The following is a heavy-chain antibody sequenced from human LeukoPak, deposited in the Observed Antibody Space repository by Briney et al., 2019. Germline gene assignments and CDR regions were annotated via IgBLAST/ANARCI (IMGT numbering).Heavy chain of an antibody. Sequence: GSLRLSCATSGFTFSNAWMNWVRQAPGKGLEWVGRIKSRTDGGTTDYAAAVKGRFTISRDDSENTAYLQMNSLKIEDTAVYYCGTHPTSGFWGQGTLVTVSS. CDR1: GFTFSNAW. CDR2: IKSRTDGGTT. J-gene: IGHJ4*02. CDR3: GTHPTSGF. V-gene: IGHV3-15*07. D-gene: IGHD1-1*01.